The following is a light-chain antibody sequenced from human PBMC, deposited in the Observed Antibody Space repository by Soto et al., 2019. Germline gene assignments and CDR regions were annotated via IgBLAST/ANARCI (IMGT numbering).Light chain of an antibody. CDR3: QHYKSYSEA. Sequence: DIQMTQSPSTLSGSLGDRVTVTXRASQTVGHWLAWYQQELGXAPKXXXDKXSTLTRGGPSRFSGSGSGTEFTLTISSLQPYDFATYYFQHYKSYSEAFGQGTKVDIK. CDR1: QTVGHW. V-gene: IGKV1-5*03. CDR2: KXS. J-gene: IGKJ1*01.